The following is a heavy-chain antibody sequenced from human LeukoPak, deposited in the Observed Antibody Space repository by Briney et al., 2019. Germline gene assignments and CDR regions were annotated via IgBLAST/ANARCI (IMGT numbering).Heavy chain of an antibody. D-gene: IGHD6-19*01. CDR2: IHTRGTP. V-gene: IGHV4-4*07. Sequence: PSETLSLTCTVSGGSISSLYWTWNRPAAGKGLEWIGRIHTRGTPNHHPSLKSRVTMSEDTSTNQFSLKLSSVTAADTAVCYCAGETEVPGGRSWDFWGQGTLVTVSA. CDR3: AGETEVPGGRSWDF. CDR1: GGSISSLY. J-gene: IGHJ4*02.